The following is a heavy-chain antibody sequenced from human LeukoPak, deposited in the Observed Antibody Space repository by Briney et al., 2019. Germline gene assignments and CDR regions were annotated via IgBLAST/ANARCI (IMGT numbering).Heavy chain of an antibody. CDR3: ASGRAVAGKSKYYGMDV. D-gene: IGHD6-19*01. J-gene: IGHJ6*02. CDR1: GGSLRGYY. Sequence: SETLSLTCAVYGGSLRGYYWSWIPRPPGKGLEWIGEINHSGSTNYNPSLKSRVTISVDTSKNQFSLKLSSVTAADTAVYYWASGRAVAGKSKYYGMDVWGQGTTVTVSS. V-gene: IGHV4-34*01. CDR2: INHSGST.